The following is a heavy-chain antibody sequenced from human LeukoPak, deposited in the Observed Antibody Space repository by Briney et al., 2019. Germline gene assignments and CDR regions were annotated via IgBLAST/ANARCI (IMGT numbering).Heavy chain of an antibody. D-gene: IGHD1-7*01. Sequence: GGSLRLSCAASGFTFSSYGMHWVRQAPGKGLEWVAIISYDGSDRYYADSVKGRFTIFRDSSTNTLYLQMISLRGDDTAVYYCAKALGNYPEGRYVDFWGQGTLVTVSS. J-gene: IGHJ4*02. CDR3: AKALGNYPEGRYVDF. CDR1: GFTFSSYG. CDR2: ISYDGSDR. V-gene: IGHV3-30*18.